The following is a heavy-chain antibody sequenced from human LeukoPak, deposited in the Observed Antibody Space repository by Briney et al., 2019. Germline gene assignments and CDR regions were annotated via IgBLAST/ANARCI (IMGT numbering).Heavy chain of an antibody. CDR1: GFTFSSYA. D-gene: IGHD6-13*01. V-gene: IGHV3-30-3*01. CDR3: ARPLQQLVPSFDY. CDR2: ISYDGSNK. Sequence: PGGSLRLSCAASGFTFSSYAMHWVRQAPGKGLEWVAVISYDGSNKYYADSVKGRFTISRDNSKNTLYLQMNSLRAEDTAVYYCARPLQQLVPSFDYWGQGTLVTVSS. J-gene: IGHJ4*02.